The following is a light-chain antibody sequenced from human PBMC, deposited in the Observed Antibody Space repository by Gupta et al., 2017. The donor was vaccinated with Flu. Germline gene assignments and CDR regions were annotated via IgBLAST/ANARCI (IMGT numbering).Light chain of an antibody. CDR3: LQTHRVSPWT. CDR2: GAS. CDR1: QNVGVF. Sequence: IQMTQSPSSLSASVGDRVTITCRASQNVGVFLNWYQQRPGKAPRLLIHGASDLQAGVPLRFRGAGSGTDFTLTISDLQSEDFATYYCLQTHRVSPWTFGQGT. J-gene: IGKJ1*01. V-gene: IGKV1-39*01.